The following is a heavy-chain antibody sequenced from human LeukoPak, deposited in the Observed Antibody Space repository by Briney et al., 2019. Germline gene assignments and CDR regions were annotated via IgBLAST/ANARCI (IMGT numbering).Heavy chain of an antibody. CDR2: INPNSGGT. V-gene: IGHV1-2*02. CDR1: GYTFTGYY. J-gene: IGHJ5*02. Sequence: ASVKVSCKASGYTFTGYYMHWVRQAPGQGLEWMGWINPNSGGTNYAQKFQGRVTMTRDTSIGTAYMELSRLRSDDTAVYYCARDGLVVVAARARRFDPWGQGTLVTVSS. D-gene: IGHD2-15*01. CDR3: ARDGLVVVAARARRFDP.